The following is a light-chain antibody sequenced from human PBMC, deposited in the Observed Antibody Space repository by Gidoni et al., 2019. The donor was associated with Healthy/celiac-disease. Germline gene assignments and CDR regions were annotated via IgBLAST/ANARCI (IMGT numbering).Light chain of an antibody. CDR3: QQYHSYPFT. V-gene: IGKV1-5*03. J-gene: IGKJ2*01. CDR1: QSISSW. CDR2: KAS. Sequence: DIQMTQSPSTLSASVGDRVTITCRASQSISSWLAWYQQKPGKAPKVLIYKASNLESGVPPRFSGSESGIEFTLTISSLQPDDFATYYCQQYHSYPFTFGQGTKLAIK.